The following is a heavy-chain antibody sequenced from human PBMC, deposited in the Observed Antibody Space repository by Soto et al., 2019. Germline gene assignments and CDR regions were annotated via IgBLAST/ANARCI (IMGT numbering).Heavy chain of an antibody. D-gene: IGHD6-13*01. CDR2: IWGDGSNE. CDR3: AVLHSSSNSYFDR. Sequence: QVQLVESGGGVAQPGRSLRLSCVGSGFTFSSYGIHWVRQAPGKGLECVALIWGDGSNEDYADSVEGRFTISRDNSKNTVYLEMNSLRVEDTAVYYCAVLHSSSNSYFDRWGQGTLVTVSS. V-gene: IGHV3-33*01. CDR1: GFTFSSYG. J-gene: IGHJ4*02.